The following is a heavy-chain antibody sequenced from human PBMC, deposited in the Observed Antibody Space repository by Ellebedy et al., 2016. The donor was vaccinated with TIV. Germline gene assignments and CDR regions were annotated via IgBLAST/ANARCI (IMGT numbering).Heavy chain of an antibody. CDR3: AKDRDPVWWLPHFDY. D-gene: IGHD5-12*01. V-gene: IGHV3-23*01. J-gene: IGHJ4*02. CDR2: ISGSGGST. Sequence: PGGSLRLSCAASGFTFSSYAMSWVRQAPGTGLEWVSAISGSGGSTYYADSVKGRFTISRDNSKNTLYLQMNSLRAEDTAVYYCAKDRDPVWWLPHFDYWGQGTLVTVSS. CDR1: GFTFSSYA.